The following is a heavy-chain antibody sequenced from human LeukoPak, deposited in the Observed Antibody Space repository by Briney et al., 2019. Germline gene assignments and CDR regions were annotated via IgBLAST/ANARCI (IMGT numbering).Heavy chain of an antibody. Sequence: PSETLSLTCTVSGSSISTYYWSWFRQPPGKGLEWIGFIFDGGSTNYNPSLQSRISVSVDTSKSQFSLNLTSVTAADTAVYYRARGYGNRQWLVGYWGQGTLVTVSS. CDR3: ARGYGNRQWLVGY. CDR1: GSSISTYY. V-gene: IGHV4-59*01. CDR2: IFDGGST. J-gene: IGHJ4*02. D-gene: IGHD6-19*01.